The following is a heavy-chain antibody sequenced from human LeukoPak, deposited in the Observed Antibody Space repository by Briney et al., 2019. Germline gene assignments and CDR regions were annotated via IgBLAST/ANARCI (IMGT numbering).Heavy chain of an antibody. CDR3: AGGPWFGEISGVDY. J-gene: IGHJ4*02. D-gene: IGHD3-10*01. Sequence: SETLSRTCTVSGGSISSSSYYWGWIRQPPGKGLEWIGSIYYSGSTYYNPSLKSRVTISVDTSKNQFSLKLSSVTAADTAVYYCAGGPWFGEISGVDYWGQGTLVTVSS. CDR1: GGSISSSSYY. CDR2: IYYSGST. V-gene: IGHV4-39*07.